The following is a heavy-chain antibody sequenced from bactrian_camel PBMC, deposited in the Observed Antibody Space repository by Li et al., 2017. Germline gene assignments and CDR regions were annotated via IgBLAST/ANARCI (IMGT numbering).Heavy chain of an antibody. Sequence: VQLVESGGGSVQPGGSLRLSCAASGYTTSTLSMAWFRQGSGQEREGVAFIVRGSGRTHYADSVKGRFSISQDNPKNTMYLQMNSLKPEDSGMYYCAAEYFLSAPRCADGGRLKSDFGYWGQGT. D-gene: IGHD6*01. CDR3: AAEYFLSAPRCADGGRLKSDFGY. CDR1: GYTTSTLS. CDR2: IVRGSGRT. J-gene: IGHJ6*01. V-gene: IGHV3S31*01.